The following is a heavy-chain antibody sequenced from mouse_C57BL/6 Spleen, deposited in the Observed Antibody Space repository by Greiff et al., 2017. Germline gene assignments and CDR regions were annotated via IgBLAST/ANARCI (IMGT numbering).Heavy chain of an antibody. CDR3: ARPYSNYEGFAY. D-gene: IGHD2-5*01. J-gene: IGHJ3*01. V-gene: IGHV1-19*01. Sequence: EVKLQQSGPVLVKPGASVKMSCKASGYTFTDYYMNWVKQSHGKSLEWIGVINPYNGGTSYNQKFKGKATLTVDKSSSTAYMELNSLTSEDSAVYYCARPYSNYEGFAYWGQGTLVTVSA. CDR2: INPYNGGT. CDR1: GYTFTDYY.